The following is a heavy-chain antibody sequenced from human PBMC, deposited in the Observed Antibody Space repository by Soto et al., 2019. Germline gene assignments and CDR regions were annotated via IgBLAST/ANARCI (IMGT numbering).Heavy chain of an antibody. D-gene: IGHD2-2*01. Sequence: SETLSLTYTVSGGSISSYYWSWIRQPPGKGLEWIGYIYYSGSTNYNPSLKSRVTISVDTSKNQFSLKLSSVTAADTAVYYCARGINLDCSSTSCLGYYYGMDVWGQGTTVTVSS. V-gene: IGHV4-59*01. CDR1: GGSISSYY. J-gene: IGHJ6*02. CDR3: ARGINLDCSSTSCLGYYYGMDV. CDR2: IYYSGST.